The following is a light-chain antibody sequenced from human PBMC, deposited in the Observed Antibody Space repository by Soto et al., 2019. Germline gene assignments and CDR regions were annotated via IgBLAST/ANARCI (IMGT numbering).Light chain of an antibody. J-gene: IGKJ2*01. CDR2: AAS. Sequence: EIVLTQSPATLSLSPGERATLSCRASQSVSSYLAWYQQKPGQAPRLLIYAASNRATGIPARFSGSGSGTDFTLTISSLEPEDFAVYYCQQRSSWPTYTFGQGTKLEIK. V-gene: IGKV3-11*01. CDR3: QQRSSWPTYT. CDR1: QSVSSY.